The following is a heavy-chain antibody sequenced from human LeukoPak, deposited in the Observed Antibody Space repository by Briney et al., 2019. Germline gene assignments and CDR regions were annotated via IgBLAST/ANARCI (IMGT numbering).Heavy chain of an antibody. CDR2: IYTNGGT. V-gene: IGHV4-4*07. J-gene: IGHJ3*02. CDR1: GDSTSSNY. CDR3: ARDSHYCFDGGNYRIVDTHPFDI. Sequence: PSETLSLTCTVSGDSTSSNYRSWIRQPAGKGLEWIGRIYTNGGTNYNPSLKSRVTMSVDGSKNQFSLKLTSVTAADTAVNYCARDSHYCFDGGNYRIVDTHPFDIWGQGTMVTVSS. D-gene: IGHD4/OR15-4a*01.